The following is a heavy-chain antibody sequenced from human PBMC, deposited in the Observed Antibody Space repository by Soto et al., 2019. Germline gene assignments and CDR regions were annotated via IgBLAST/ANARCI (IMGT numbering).Heavy chain of an antibody. V-gene: IGHV1-3*01. CDR3: ARGKGMEENYYSYGMDI. CDR1: GYTFSTYA. Sequence: RASVKVSCKASGYTFSTYAMHWVRQAPGQSLEWMGWINGGTGQTRYSQRFQDRVTITRDTSAKTTYMDLTSLRSEDTAVYYCARGKGMEENYYSYGMDIWGQGTTVTVSS. J-gene: IGHJ6*02. D-gene: IGHD1-1*01. CDR2: INGGTGQT.